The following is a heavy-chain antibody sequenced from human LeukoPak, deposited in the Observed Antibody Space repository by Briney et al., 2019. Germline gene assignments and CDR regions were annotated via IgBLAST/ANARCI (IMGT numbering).Heavy chain of an antibody. Sequence: GGSLRLSCTASRFTFSSHWMNWVRQAPGKGLEWVANINKDGTENYYMDSVRGRFTISRDNAQSSLFLQMNSLRAEDTAVYYCAREDGSGTDRQHYYGMDAWGQGTTVTVSS. CDR3: AREDGSGTDRQHYYGMDA. CDR1: RFTFSSHW. CDR2: INKDGTEN. V-gene: IGHV3-7*01. D-gene: IGHD3-10*01. J-gene: IGHJ6*02.